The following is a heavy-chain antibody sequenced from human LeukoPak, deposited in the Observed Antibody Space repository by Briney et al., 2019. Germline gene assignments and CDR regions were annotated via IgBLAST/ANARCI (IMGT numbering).Heavy chain of an antibody. J-gene: IGHJ4*02. CDR3: ARDRVWGELPYDY. V-gene: IGHV1-2*02. Sequence: ASVKVSCKTSGYTFTGYYMHWVRQAPGQGLERMGWINSNSGDTDYAQNFQGRVTMTRDTSISTVYMELSRLRSDDTAIYYCARDRVWGELPYDYWGQGTLVTVSS. CDR2: INSNSGDT. D-gene: IGHD1-26*01. CDR1: GYTFTGYY.